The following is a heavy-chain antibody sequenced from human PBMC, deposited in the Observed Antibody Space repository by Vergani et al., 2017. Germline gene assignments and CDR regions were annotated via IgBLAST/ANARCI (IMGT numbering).Heavy chain of an antibody. J-gene: IGHJ6*03. Sequence: EVQLLESGGGLVQPGGSLRLSCAASGFTFSSYAMSWVRQAPGKGLEWVSAISGSGGSTYYADSVKGRFTISRDNSKNTLYLQMNSLRAEDTAVYYCARGWGFGGNYMDVWGKGTTVTVSS. V-gene: IGHV3-23*01. D-gene: IGHD3-10*01. CDR3: ARGWGFGGNYMDV. CDR1: GFTFSSYA. CDR2: ISGSGGST.